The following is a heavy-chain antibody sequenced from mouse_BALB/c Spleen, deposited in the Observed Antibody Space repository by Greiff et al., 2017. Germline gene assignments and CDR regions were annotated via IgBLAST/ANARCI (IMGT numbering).Heavy chain of an antibody. CDR2: IYPGDGDT. V-gene: IGHV1-82*01. CDR3: ARGYDVAY. Sequence: QVQLQQSGPELVKPGASVKISCKASGYAFSSSWMNWVKQRPGQGLEWIGRIYPGDGDTNYNGKFKGKATLTADKSSSTAYMQLSSLTSVDSAVYFCARGYDVAYWGQGTLVTVS. CDR1: GYAFSSSW. D-gene: IGHD2-3*01. J-gene: IGHJ3*01.